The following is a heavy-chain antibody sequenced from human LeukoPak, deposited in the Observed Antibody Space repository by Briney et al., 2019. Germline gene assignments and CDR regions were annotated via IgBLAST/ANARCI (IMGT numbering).Heavy chain of an antibody. CDR3: ARGRNWNYVGNYYYYYMDV. CDR1: GYTFTSYD. D-gene: IGHD1-7*01. CDR2: MNPNSGNT. Sequence: ASVKVSCKASGYTFTSYDINWVRQATGQGLEWMGWMNPNSGNTGYAQKFQGRVTMTRNTSISTAYMELSCLRSEDTAVYYCARGRNWNYVGNYYYYYMDVWGKGTTVTVSS. V-gene: IGHV1-8*01. J-gene: IGHJ6*03.